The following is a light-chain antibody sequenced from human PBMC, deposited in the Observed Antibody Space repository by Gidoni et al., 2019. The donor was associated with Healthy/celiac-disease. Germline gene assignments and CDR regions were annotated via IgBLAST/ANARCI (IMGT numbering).Light chain of an antibody. Sequence: DIVMTQSPISLPVTPGGTATLYCRSSQSLLHSNGYNYLDWYLQKPVQSPQLLIFLGSNRASGVPDRFRGSGSGTDFTLKISRVEAEDVGFYYCMQALQTPWTFXQXTKVDIK. CDR3: MQALQTPWT. J-gene: IGKJ1*01. CDR2: LGS. CDR1: QSLLHSNGYNY. V-gene: IGKV2-28*01.